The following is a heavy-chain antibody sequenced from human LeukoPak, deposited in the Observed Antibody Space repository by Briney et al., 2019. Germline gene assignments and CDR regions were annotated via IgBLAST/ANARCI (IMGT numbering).Heavy chain of an antibody. CDR2: INHSGST. CDR1: GGSFSGYY. D-gene: IGHD3-10*01. V-gene: IGHV4-34*01. Sequence: SETLSLTCAVYGGSFSGYYWSWIRQPPGKGLEWIGEINHSGSTNYNPSLKSRVTISVDTSKNQFSLKLSSVTAADTVVYYCARGRSYRYGSGSYYNIYYIDYWGQGTLVTVSS. CDR3: ARGRSYRYGSGSYYNIYYIDY. J-gene: IGHJ4*02.